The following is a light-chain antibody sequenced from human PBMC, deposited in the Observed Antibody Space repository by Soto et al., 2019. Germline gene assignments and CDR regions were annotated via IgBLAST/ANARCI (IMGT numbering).Light chain of an antibody. Sequence: IQLTQSPSSLSASVGDRVTITCRASQGISSYLAWYQQKPGKAPKLLIYAASTLQSGVPSRFSGSGSGTDFTLTIGSLQPEDFATYYCQQLNSYPSALTFGGGTKVEIK. CDR2: AAS. V-gene: IGKV1-9*01. CDR1: QGISSY. J-gene: IGKJ4*01. CDR3: QQLNSYPSALT.